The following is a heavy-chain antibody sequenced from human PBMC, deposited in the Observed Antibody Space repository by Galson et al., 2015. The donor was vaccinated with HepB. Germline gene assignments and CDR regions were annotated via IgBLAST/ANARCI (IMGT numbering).Heavy chain of an antibody. J-gene: IGHJ4*02. V-gene: IGHV1-18*04. CDR3: ARDVSYYDGSGDY. CDR2: ISAYNGDT. D-gene: IGHD3-22*01. Sequence: SVKVSCKASGYTFTSYGLTWVRQAPGQGLEWMGWISAYNGDTNYAQKVQGRVTMTTDTSTSTAYMELRSLRSDDTAVYYCARDVSYYDGSGDYWGQGTLVTVSS. CDR1: GYTFTSYG.